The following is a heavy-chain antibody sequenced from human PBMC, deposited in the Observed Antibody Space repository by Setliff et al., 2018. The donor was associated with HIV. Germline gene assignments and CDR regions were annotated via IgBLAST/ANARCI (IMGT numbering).Heavy chain of an antibody. Sequence: PSETLSLTCAVSGYSVSSSYWWGWIRQPPGKGLEWIGWIGYIYKGGSTYYNPSLKSRVTISVDTSKNQFSLKLSSVTAADTAVYYCARLSLSLVRGIINSGDRFFDYWGQGSLVTV. D-gene: IGHD3-10*01. CDR1: GYSVSSSYW. J-gene: IGHJ4*02. V-gene: IGHV4-28*01. CDR2: IYKGGST. CDR3: ARLSLSLVRGIINSGDRFFDY.